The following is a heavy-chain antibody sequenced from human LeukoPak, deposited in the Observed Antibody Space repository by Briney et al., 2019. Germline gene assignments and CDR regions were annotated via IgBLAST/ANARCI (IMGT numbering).Heavy chain of an antibody. CDR1: GFTFSNYA. V-gene: IGHV3-53*01. D-gene: IGHD4/OR15-4a*01. CDR3: ARRAGAYSHPYDY. J-gene: IGHJ4*02. Sequence: GGSLRLSCAASGFTFSNYAMSWVRQAPGKGLEWVSFIYSDNTHYSDSVKGRFTISRDNSKNTLYLQMNSLRAEDTAVYYCARRAGAYSHPYDYWGQRTLVTVSS. CDR2: IYSDNT.